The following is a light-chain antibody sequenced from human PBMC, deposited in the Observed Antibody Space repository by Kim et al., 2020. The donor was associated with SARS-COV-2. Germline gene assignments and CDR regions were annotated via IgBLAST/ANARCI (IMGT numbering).Light chain of an antibody. J-gene: IGKJ1*01. Sequence: GSPGGRATLSCGASQTININLAWYRQKPGQPPSLLIYGASTRATNVPARFSGSGSGTDFTLTINGLQSEDFAVYYCQQYDNLPTTFGQGTKVDIK. V-gene: IGKV3-15*01. CDR3: QQYDNLPTT. CDR1: QTININ. CDR2: GAS.